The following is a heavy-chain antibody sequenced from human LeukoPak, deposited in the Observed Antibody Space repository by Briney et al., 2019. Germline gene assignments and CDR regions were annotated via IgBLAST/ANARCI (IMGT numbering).Heavy chain of an antibody. CDR1: GFTFSNAW. D-gene: IGHD1-7*01. V-gene: IGHV3-15*01. Sequence: PGGSLRLSCAASGFTFSNAWMSWVRQAPGKGPEWVGRMKSIAGGGTTDYAAPVKGRFTISRVDSENTLYLQLNSLKTEDTAVYFCTTDNWNYRQIDYWGQGTLVTVSS. CDR2: MKSIAGGGTT. CDR3: TTDNWNYRQIDY. J-gene: IGHJ4*02.